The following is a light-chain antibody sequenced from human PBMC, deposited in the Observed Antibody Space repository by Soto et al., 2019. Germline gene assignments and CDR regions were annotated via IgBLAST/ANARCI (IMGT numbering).Light chain of an antibody. J-gene: IGLJ1*01. CDR1: SSDVGGYDY. Sequence: QSVLTQPASVSGSPGQSITISCTGTSSDVGGYDYVSWYQQLPGKAPKLLIYDVNNRPSGVSHRFSGSKSGNTASLTSSGLQAEDAAYYYCSSYTGSSTFVFGTGTKVTVL. CDR2: DVN. V-gene: IGLV2-14*01. CDR3: SSYTGSSTFV.